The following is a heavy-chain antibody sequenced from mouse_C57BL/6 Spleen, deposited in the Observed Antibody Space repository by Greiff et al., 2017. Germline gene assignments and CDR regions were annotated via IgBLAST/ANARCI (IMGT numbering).Heavy chain of an antibody. CDR1: GYTFTSYT. Sequence: QVQLKQSGAELARPGASVKMSCKASGYTFTSYTMHWVKQRPGQGLEWIGYINPSSGYTKYNQKFKDKATLTADKSSSTAYMQLSSLTSEDSAVYYCARPSNYAAWFAYWGQGTLVTVSA. D-gene: IGHD2-5*01. CDR3: ARPSNYAAWFAY. CDR2: INPSSGYT. V-gene: IGHV1-4*01. J-gene: IGHJ3*01.